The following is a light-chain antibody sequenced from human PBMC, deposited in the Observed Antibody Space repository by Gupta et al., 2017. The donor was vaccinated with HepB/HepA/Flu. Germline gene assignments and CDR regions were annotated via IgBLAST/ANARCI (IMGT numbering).Light chain of an antibody. CDR3: HLWDSETDHTDVV. Sequence: SSVLTQPPSASVAPGKTARITCGRNNIGSESVHWYQQKPGQAPDLVIFDDSERPSGSAERSAGSTSGNTATLTISRVAAGEEADDYCHLWDSETDHTDVVFGGGTKLTVL. CDR1: NIGSES. V-gene: IGLV3-21*03. CDR2: DDS. J-gene: IGLJ2*01.